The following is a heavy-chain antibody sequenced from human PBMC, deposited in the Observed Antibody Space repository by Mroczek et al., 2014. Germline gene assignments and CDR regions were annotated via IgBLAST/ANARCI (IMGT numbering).Heavy chain of an antibody. CDR1: GYTFTSYD. J-gene: IGHJ5*02. D-gene: IGHD2-2*01. CDR2: MNPNSGNT. CDR3: ARGFHCSSTSCYFGRFGRQVFDP. V-gene: IGHV1-8*01. Sequence: QVQLVESGAEVKKPGASVKVSCKASGYTFTSYDINWVRQATGQGLEWMGWMNPNSGNTGYAQKFQGRVTMTRNTSISTAYMELSSLRSEDTAVYYCARGFHCSSTSCYFGRFGRQVFDPWGQGTPGHRL.